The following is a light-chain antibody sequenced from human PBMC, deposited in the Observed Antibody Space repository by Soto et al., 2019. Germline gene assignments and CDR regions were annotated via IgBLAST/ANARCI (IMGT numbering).Light chain of an antibody. CDR2: DDN. Sequence: QSVLAQPPSVSAAPGQKVTISCSGSSSNIGGNSVSLYQQLPGTAPKLLIYDDNKRPSGIPDRFSGSKSGTSATLGITGFQTGDEADYYCGSWDSSLSAYVFGTGTKVTVL. J-gene: IGLJ1*01. CDR1: SSNIGGNS. V-gene: IGLV1-51*01. CDR3: GSWDSSLSAYV.